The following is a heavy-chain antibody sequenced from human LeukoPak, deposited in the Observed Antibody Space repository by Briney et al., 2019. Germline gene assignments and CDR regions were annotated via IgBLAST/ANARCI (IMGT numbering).Heavy chain of an antibody. J-gene: IGHJ1*01. CDR2: VYPGDPHT. Sequence: GESLTISCKASGYTFNTYWIGWVRQKPGKGLEWMAIVYPGDPHTRYSPSFQGHFTISADKTVTTAYLQWSSLEASDTAVYYCARLSGGSWANTEYFPDWGQGTLVIVSS. CDR3: ARLSGGSWANTEYFPD. D-gene: IGHD7-27*01. V-gene: IGHV5-51*01. CDR1: GYTFNTYW.